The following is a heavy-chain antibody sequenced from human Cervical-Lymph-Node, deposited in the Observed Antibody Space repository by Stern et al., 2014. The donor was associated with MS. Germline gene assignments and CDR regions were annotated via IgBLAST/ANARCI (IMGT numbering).Heavy chain of an antibody. V-gene: IGHV2-5*02. J-gene: IGHJ5*02. CDR3: AHRSTSVAGAWAS. D-gene: IGHD1-26*01. CDR1: GFSLTTSGVG. CDR2: LYSDDEK. Sequence: QVTLRESGPTLVKPTQTLTLTCDFSGFSLTTSGVGVGWLRQPPGKALVWLALLYSDDEKQYSPSLKNRLSIITDTAKNQVVLTMTNMDPVDTGTYYCAHRSTSVAGAWASWGQGILVVVSS.